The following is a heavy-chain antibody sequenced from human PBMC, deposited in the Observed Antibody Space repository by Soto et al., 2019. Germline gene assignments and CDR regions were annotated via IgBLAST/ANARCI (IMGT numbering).Heavy chain of an antibody. V-gene: IGHV3-23*01. CDR3: AKRYAYYFDY. Sequence: GGSLRLSCAGSGFTFNSYGMSWVRQAPGKGLEWVSVISGSGGGTYYADSVKGRFTISRDNSKNTLYLQMNSLRAEDTAVYYCAKRYAYYFDYWGQGTLVTVSS. D-gene: IGHD3-16*01. CDR2: ISGSGGGT. CDR1: GFTFNSYG. J-gene: IGHJ4*02.